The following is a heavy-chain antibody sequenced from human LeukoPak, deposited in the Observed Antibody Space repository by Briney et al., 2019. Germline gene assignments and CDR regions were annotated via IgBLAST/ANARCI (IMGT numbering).Heavy chain of an antibody. D-gene: IGHD6-6*01. CDR1: GFTFSSYA. CDR3: AKEGGRSSPSGNWFDP. Sequence: PGGSLRLSCAASGFTFSSYAMSWVRQAPGKGLGWVSAISGSGGSTYYADSVKGRFTISRDNSKNTLYLQMNSLRAEDTAVYYCAKEGGRSSPSGNWFDPWGQGTLVTVSS. J-gene: IGHJ5*02. V-gene: IGHV3-23*01. CDR2: ISGSGGST.